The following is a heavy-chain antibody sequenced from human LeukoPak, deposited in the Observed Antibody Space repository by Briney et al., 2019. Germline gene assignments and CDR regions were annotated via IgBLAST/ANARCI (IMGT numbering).Heavy chain of an antibody. V-gene: IGHV3-53*01. CDR3: ARTGWGAYGMDV. D-gene: IGHD1-26*01. CDR2: IYGGGTT. CDR1: EFNVSSLY. Sequence: GGALRLSCVGSEFNVSSLYMSWVRQAPGRGLEWVSVIYGGGTTNYADSVKGRFTISRDTFENTVHLEMSDLRVDDTAVYYCARTGWGAYGMDVWGPGTTVTVSS. J-gene: IGHJ6*02.